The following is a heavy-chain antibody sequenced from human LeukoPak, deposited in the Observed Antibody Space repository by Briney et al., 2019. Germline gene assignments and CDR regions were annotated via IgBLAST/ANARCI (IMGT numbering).Heavy chain of an antibody. CDR2: IYYSGST. J-gene: IGHJ4*02. D-gene: IGHD3-9*01. Sequence: SETLSLTCAVYGGSFSGYYWSWIRQPPGKGLEWIGYIYYSGSTNYNPSLKSRVTISVDTSKNQFSLKLSSVTAADTAVYYCARLDILTGYGDYWGQGTLVTVSS. CDR1: GGSFSGYY. V-gene: IGHV4-59*01. CDR3: ARLDILTGYGDY.